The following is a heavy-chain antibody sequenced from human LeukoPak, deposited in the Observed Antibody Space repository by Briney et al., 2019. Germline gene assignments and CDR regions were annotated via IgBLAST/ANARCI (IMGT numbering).Heavy chain of an antibody. J-gene: IGHJ6*03. CDR3: TRLIMSSIYYYYMDV. Sequence: SETPSLTCTVSGGSISNYYWNWIRQPPGKGLEWIGYIYNSGSTNYNPSLKSRVTISVDTSKNQFSLKLSSVTAADTAVYYCTRLIMSSIYYYYMDVWGKGTTVTVSS. CDR1: GGSISNYY. CDR2: IYNSGST. D-gene: IGHD3-10*01. V-gene: IGHV4-59*01.